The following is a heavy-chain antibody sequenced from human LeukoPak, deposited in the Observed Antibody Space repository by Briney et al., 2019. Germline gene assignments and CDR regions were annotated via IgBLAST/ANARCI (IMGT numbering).Heavy chain of an antibody. CDR3: ARLYSSSTDY. Sequence: ASVKVSCKASGGTFSSYAISWVRQAPGQGLEWMGGIIPIFGTANYAQKFQGRVTITADKSTSTAYMGLSSLRSEDTAVYYCARLYSSSTDYWGQGTLVTVSS. J-gene: IGHJ4*02. V-gene: IGHV1-69*06. CDR1: GGTFSSYA. D-gene: IGHD6-13*01. CDR2: IIPIFGTA.